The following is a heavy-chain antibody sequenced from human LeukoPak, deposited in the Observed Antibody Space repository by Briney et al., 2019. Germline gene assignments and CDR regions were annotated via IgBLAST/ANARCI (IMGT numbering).Heavy chain of an antibody. CDR1: RVTFRRYV. J-gene: IGHJ4*02. D-gene: IGHD1-26*01. Sequence: GASLRLPCEASRVTFRRYVMSWVGQAPGKGLEWVSTVGGNGGSTYYADSVKGRFTISRDNPKNTLYLQMNTLRAEDTAVYYCAKGYSGSYRSYFDQWGQGSLVTVSS. CDR2: VGGNGGST. V-gene: IGHV3-23*01. CDR3: AKGYSGSYRSYFDQ.